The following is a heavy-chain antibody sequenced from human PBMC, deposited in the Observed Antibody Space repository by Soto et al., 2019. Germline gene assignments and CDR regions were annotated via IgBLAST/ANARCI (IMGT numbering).Heavy chain of an antibody. CDR1: GGAVSDYV. J-gene: IGHJ5*02. Sequence: QVHLVQSGAEVKKPGTSVRVSCKASGGAVSDYVIAWVRHAPGQVPEWMGGIIPSFGTANYAETFLGRVTMTADKSTDTAYLALNSLTYEDNAVYYWARAAFGPLYSAGKVGFDPWGQRNLVTVSA. D-gene: IGHD1-26*01. CDR2: IIPSFGTA. V-gene: IGHV1-69*06. CDR3: ARAAFGPLYSAGKVGFDP.